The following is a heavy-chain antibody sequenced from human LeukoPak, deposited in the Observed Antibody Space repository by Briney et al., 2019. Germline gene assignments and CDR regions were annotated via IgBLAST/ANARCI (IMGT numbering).Heavy chain of an antibody. CDR1: GYTFTGYY. CDR2: ITPNSGGT. D-gene: IGHD2-2*01. Sequence: GASVKVSFTSSGYTFTGYYIHWVRQAPGQGLEWMGWITPNSGGTNFSQKFQGRVTMTRDTAIGTAYMELSRLRSDDTAVYYCARDVGEYCSSTNCYASNYWGQGTLVTVSS. J-gene: IGHJ4*02. V-gene: IGHV1-2*02. CDR3: ARDVGEYCSSTNCYASNY.